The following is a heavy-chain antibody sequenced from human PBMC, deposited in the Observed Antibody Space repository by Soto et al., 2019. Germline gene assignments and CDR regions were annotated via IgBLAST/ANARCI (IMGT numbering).Heavy chain of an antibody. CDR1: GGTFSSYT. CDR3: ARDLERNWNDVYYYMDV. V-gene: IGHV1-69*04. CDR2: IIPILGIA. J-gene: IGHJ6*03. D-gene: IGHD1-1*01. Sequence: ASVKVSCRASGGTFSSYTISWVRQAPGQGLEWMGRIIPILGIANYAQKFQGRVTITADKSTSTAYMELSSLRSEDTAVYYCARDLERNWNDVYYYMDVWGKGTTVTVSS.